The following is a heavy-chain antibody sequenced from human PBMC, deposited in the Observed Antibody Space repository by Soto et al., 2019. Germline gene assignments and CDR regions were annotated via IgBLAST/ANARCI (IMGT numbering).Heavy chain of an antibody. V-gene: IGHV1-69*08. Sequence: QVQLVQSGAEVKKPGSSVKVSCKASGGTFSRYSMTWVRQAPGHGLEWIGRIIPMFGIASYAQRVQGRDTITADDSTSTAYMELSSLRSDDTAVYYCAREDRDRETGLVPAAIDGMDVWGQGTTVTVSS. CDR2: IIPMFGIA. J-gene: IGHJ6*02. CDR1: GGTFSRYS. D-gene: IGHD2-2*01. CDR3: AREDRDRETGLVPAAIDGMDV.